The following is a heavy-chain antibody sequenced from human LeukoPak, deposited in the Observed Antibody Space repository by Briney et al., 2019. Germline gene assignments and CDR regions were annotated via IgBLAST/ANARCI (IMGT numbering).Heavy chain of an antibody. J-gene: IGHJ5*02. V-gene: IGHV4-61*01. CDR2: IYYSGST. CDR3: ARALAAYQLPYHRWFDP. Sequence: SETLSLTCTVSGGSVSSGSYYWSWIRQPPGKGLEWIGYIYYSGSTNYSPSLKSRVTISVDTSKNQFSLKLSSVTAADTAVYYCARALAAYQLPYHRWFDPWGQGTLVTVSS. D-gene: IGHD2-2*02. CDR1: GGSVSSGSYY.